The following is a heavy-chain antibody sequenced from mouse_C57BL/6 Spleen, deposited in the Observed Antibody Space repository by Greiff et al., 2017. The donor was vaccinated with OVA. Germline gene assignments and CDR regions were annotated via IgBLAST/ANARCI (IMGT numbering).Heavy chain of an antibody. J-gene: IGHJ4*01. D-gene: IGHD1-1*01. V-gene: IGHV1-59*01. CDR1: GYTFTSYW. CDR3: ARGILPRGYAMDY. Sequence: QVQLQQPGAELVRPGTSVKLSCKASGYTFTSYWMHWVKQRPGQGLEWIGVIDPSDSYTNYNQKVKGKATLTVDTSSSTAYMQLSSLTSEDSAVYYCARGILPRGYAMDYWGQGTSVTVSS. CDR2: IDPSDSYT.